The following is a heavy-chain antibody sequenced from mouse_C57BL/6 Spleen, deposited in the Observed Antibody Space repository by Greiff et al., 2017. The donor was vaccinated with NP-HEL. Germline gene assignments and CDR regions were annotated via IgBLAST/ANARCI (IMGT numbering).Heavy chain of an antibody. Sequence: EVKLMESGPELVKPGASVKMSCKASGYTFTDYNMHWVKQSHGKSLEWIGYINPNNGGTSYNQKFKGKATLTVNKSSSTAYMELRSLTSEDSAVYYCASSPYYYGISPYDMDYWGQGTSVTVSS. J-gene: IGHJ4*01. V-gene: IGHV1-22*01. D-gene: IGHD1-1*01. CDR1: GYTFTDYN. CDR3: ASSPYYYGISPYDMDY. CDR2: INPNNGGT.